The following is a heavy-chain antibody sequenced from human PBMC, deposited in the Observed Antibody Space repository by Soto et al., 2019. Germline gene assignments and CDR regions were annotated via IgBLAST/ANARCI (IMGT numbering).Heavy chain of an antibody. CDR3: VKDGSSGWPYFGDMDV. CDR2: RLYDGSKR. CDR1: GFTFSSYG. D-gene: IGHD6-19*01. Sequence: LRLSCAASGFTFSSYGMHWVRQAPRTGLEWVAVRLYDGSKRYYPDSVKGRFTISRDNSKNTMYVQMSSLRGEDTALYYCVKDGSSGWPYFGDMDVWGRGTTGTVSS. J-gene: IGHJ6*02. V-gene: IGHV3-30*18.